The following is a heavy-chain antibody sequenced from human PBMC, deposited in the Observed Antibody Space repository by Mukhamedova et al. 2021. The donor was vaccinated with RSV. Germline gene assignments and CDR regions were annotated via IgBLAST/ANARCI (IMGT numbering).Heavy chain of an antibody. CDR1: YA. V-gene: IGHV3-30-3*01. J-gene: IGHJ4*02. Sequence: YAMHWVRQAPGKGLEWVAVISYDGSNKYYADSVKDRFTISRDNSKNTPYLQMNSLRAEDTAVYYCARDRGRYDYGDYWGPGTLVT. D-gene: IGHD3-9*01. CDR2: ISYDGSNK. CDR3: ARDRGRYDYGDY.